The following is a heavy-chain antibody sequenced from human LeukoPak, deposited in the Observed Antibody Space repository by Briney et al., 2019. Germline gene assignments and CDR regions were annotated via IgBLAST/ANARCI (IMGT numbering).Heavy chain of an antibody. Sequence: GGSLRLSCAASGFTFSSYEMNWVRQAPGKGLEWVSYISSSGSTIYYADSVKGRFTISRDNAKNSLYVQMNSLRAEDTAVYYCARGVPGYCSGTSCYKDYYYMDVWGKGTTVTVSS. J-gene: IGHJ6*03. D-gene: IGHD2-2*02. CDR1: GFTFSSYE. CDR3: ARGVPGYCSGTSCYKDYYYMDV. V-gene: IGHV3-48*03. CDR2: ISSSGSTI.